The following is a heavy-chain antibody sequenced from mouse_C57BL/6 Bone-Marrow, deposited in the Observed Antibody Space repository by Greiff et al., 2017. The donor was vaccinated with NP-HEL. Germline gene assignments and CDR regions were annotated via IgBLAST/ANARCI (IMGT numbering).Heavy chain of an antibody. D-gene: IGHD1-1*01. CDR2: IDPNSGGT. Sequence: QVHVKQSGAELVKPGASVKLSCKASGYTFTSYWMHWVKQRPGRGLEWIGRIDPNSGGTKYNEKFKSKATLTVDKPSSTAYMQLSSLTSEDSAVYYCARDTTVVETWYFDVWGTGTTVTVSS. CDR3: ARDTTVVETWYFDV. CDR1: GYTFTSYW. V-gene: IGHV1-72*01. J-gene: IGHJ1*03.